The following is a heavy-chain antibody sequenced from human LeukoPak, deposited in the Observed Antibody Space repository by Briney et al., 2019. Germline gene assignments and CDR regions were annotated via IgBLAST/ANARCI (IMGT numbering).Heavy chain of an antibody. D-gene: IGHD3-22*01. CDR1: GFTVSSNY. V-gene: IGHV3-53*01. J-gene: IGHJ4*02. Sequence: GGSLRLSCAASGFTVSSNYMSWVRQAPGKGLEWVSVIYSGGSTYYADSVKGRFTISRDNSKNTLYLQMNSLRAEDTAVYYCARDREGYYDSSGYYVPGYFDYWGQGTLVTVSS. CDR2: IYSGGST. CDR3: ARDREGYYDSSGYYVPGYFDY.